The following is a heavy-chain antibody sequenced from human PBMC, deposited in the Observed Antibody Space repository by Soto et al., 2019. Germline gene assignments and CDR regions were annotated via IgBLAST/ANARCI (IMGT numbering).Heavy chain of an antibody. CDR3: ARDGGRHSGGIDY. D-gene: IGHD1-26*01. V-gene: IGHV1-69*01. CDR2: IIPIFGTA. CDR1: EGTFSSYS. J-gene: IGHJ4*02. Sequence: QVQLVQSAAEVKKPGSSVKVSCKASEGTFSSYSINWVRQAPGQGLEWMGEIIPIFGTANYAQKFQGRVTITADESTSTAYMELSSLRSEDTAVYYCARDGGRHSGGIDYWGQGTLVTVSS.